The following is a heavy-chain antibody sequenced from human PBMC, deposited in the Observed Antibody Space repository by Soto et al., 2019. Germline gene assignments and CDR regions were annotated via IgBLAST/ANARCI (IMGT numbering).Heavy chain of an antibody. V-gene: IGHV4-59*01. J-gene: IGHJ4*02. CDR2: VFYSGAT. CDR3: TRGLPSHFGYDS. CDR1: GDSISSYY. D-gene: IGHD3-10*01. Sequence: LSLTCSVSGDSISSYYWTWIRQSPGKGLEWVGYVFYSGATNYNPSLKSRVTISLDASKKRVSLRLTSATAADTAVYYCTRGLPSHFGYDSWGQGTLVTVSS.